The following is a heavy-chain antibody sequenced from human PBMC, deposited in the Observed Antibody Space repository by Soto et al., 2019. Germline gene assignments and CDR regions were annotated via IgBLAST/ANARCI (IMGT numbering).Heavy chain of an antibody. Sequence: QLQLQESGSGLVKPSQTLSLTCAVSGGSISSGGYSWSWIRQPPGKGLEWIGYIYHSGSTNYNPSLKSRVTISVDRSKNQFALKLSSVTAADTAVYYCSSSHAGAHITAAVHWGQGTLVTVSS. D-gene: IGHD6-13*01. V-gene: IGHV4-30-2*01. CDR3: SSSHAGAHITAAVH. J-gene: IGHJ4*02. CDR1: GGSISSGGYS. CDR2: IYHSGST.